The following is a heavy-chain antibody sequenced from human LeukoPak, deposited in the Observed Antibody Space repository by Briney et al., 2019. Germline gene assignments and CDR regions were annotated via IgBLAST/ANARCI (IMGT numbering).Heavy chain of an antibody. D-gene: IGHD6-13*01. CDR1: GYTLTSYY. CDR2: INPSGAST. J-gene: IGHJ5*02. V-gene: IGHV1-46*01. Sequence: ASVKVSCKASGYTLTSYYMHWVRQAPGQGLEWMGIINPSGASTNYAQKFQGRVNMTRDTSTNTVYMELGSLRSEDTAVYYCARVAAAGFAHDKFDPWGQGTLVTVSS. CDR3: ARVAAAGFAHDKFDP.